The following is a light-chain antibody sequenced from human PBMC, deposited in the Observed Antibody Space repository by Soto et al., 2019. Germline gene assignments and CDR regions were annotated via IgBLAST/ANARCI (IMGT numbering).Light chain of an antibody. Sequence: QSGLTLPASVGRTPGQSITISCTGASSDVGAYNYVSWYQQHPGKAPKLMIYEVSNRPSGVSNRFSGSKSRNTASLTISGLQAEDEADYYCSSYTSTSTLVFGTGTKVTVL. V-gene: IGLV2-14*01. CDR1: SSDVGAYNY. J-gene: IGLJ1*01. CDR2: EVS. CDR3: SSYTSTSTLV.